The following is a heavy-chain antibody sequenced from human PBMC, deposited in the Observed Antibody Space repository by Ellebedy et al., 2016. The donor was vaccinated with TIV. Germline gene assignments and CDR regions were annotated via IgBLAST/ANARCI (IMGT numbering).Heavy chain of an antibody. Sequence: MPSETLSLTCTVSGGSISNYYWSWIRQPPGKGLEWIGYIYYSGSTNYNPSLKSRVTISVDTSKNQFSLKLSSVTAADTAVYYCARYDVSSSGWYPAFDIWGQGTMVTVSS. CDR2: IYYSGST. CDR3: ARYDVSSSGWYPAFDI. CDR1: GGSISNYY. D-gene: IGHD6-19*01. V-gene: IGHV4-59*08. J-gene: IGHJ3*02.